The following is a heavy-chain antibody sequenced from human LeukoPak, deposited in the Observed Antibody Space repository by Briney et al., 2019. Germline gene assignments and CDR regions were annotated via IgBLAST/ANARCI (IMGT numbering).Heavy chain of an antibody. D-gene: IGHD2-15*01. V-gene: IGHV1-18*01. J-gene: IGHJ4*02. CDR1: GYTFTTYG. Sequence: ASVKVSCKASGYTFTTYGITWVRQAPGQGLEWMGWISAYNGNTNYAQKLQGRVTMTTDTSTSTAYMELRSLRSDDTAVYYCARAERSGVVVVAAMFGVYFDYWGQGALVTVSS. CDR3: ARAERSGVVVVAAMFGVYFDY. CDR2: ISAYNGNT.